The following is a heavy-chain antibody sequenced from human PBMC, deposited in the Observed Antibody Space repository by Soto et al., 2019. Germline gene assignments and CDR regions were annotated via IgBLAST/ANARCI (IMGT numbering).Heavy chain of an antibody. CDR1: GFTFSNFG. V-gene: IGHV3-30*03. CDR2: ISNDGTSE. D-gene: IGHD1-26*01. J-gene: IGHJ4*02. CDR3: AGGSASYYV. Sequence: QVQVVESGGGVVHPEKSLRLSCAASGFTFSNFGMHWVRQAPGKGLEWVAVISNDGTSENYAQSVKGRFTISRDNSKNTLYLQMNSLRAEDTAVYYCAGGSASYYVWGQGTLVAVSS.